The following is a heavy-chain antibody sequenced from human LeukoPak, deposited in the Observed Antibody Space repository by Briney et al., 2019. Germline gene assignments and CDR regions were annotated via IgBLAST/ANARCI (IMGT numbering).Heavy chain of an antibody. J-gene: IGHJ6*03. V-gene: IGHV1-18*01. CDR2: ISAYNGST. Sequence: GASVKVSCKASGYTFTSYGISWVRQAPGQGLEWMGWISAYNGSTNYAQKLQGRVTMTTDTSTSTAYMELRSLRSDDTAVYYCARLVNRGYYGSGSSSLHLDYYYMDVWGKGTTVTVSS. CDR3: ARLVNRGYYGSGSSSLHLDYYYMDV. D-gene: IGHD3-10*01. CDR1: GYTFTSYG.